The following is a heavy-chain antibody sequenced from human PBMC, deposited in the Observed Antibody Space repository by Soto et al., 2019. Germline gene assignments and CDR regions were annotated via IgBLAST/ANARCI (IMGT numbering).Heavy chain of an antibody. V-gene: IGHV4-31*03. CDR1: GGSVSSGDYY. Sequence: PSETLSLTCTVSGGSVSSGDYYWSWIRQDPGKGLEWIGYIRYSGNTYYKPSLKSRVTISLDTSKNQFSLSLSSVTAADTAVYYCARAFCSGNTCYSFDYWGQGSLVTVSS. CDR2: IRYSGNT. D-gene: IGHD2-15*01. CDR3: ARAFCSGNTCYSFDY. J-gene: IGHJ4*02.